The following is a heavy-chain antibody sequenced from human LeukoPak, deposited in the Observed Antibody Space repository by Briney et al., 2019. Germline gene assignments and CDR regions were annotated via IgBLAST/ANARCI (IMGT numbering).Heavy chain of an antibody. J-gene: IGHJ4*02. D-gene: IGHD3-22*01. Sequence: GGSLRLSCAASGFTFSSYSMNWVRQAPGKGLEWVSYISSSSSTIYYADSVKGRFAISRDNAKNSLYLQMNSLRAEDTAVYYCSRSAYYDGSGNYYDYWGQGTLVTASS. V-gene: IGHV3-48*01. CDR2: ISSSSSTI. CDR1: GFTFSSYS. CDR3: SRSAYYDGSGNYYDY.